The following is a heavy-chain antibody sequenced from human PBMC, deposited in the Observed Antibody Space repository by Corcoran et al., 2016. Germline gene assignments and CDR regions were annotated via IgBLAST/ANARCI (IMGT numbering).Heavy chain of an antibody. V-gene: IGHV4-38-2*02. Sequence: QVQLQESGPGLVKPSETLSLTCTVSGYSISSGYYWGWIRQPPGKGLEWIGSIYHSGSTYYNPSLKSRVTISVDTSKNQFSLKLSSVTAADTAVYYCARAIIVGATLGFDYWGQRTLVTVSS. CDR1: GYSISSGYY. D-gene: IGHD1-26*01. J-gene: IGHJ4*02. CDR3: ARAIIVGATLGFDY. CDR2: IYHSGST.